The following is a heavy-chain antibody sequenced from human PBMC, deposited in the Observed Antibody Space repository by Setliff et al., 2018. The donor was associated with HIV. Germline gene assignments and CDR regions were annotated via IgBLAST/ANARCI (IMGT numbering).Heavy chain of an antibody. CDR2: ISQSGST. CDR3: GRGRSSWYNTEPYYFDL. J-gene: IGHJ4*02. CDR1: GGSIRSSGYS. D-gene: IGHD1-1*01. Sequence: SETLSLTCAVSGGSIRSSGYSWSWIRQPPGKGLEWIGYISQSGSTYYNPSLKSRVTISVDRSKNQVSLRLSSVTAADTAVYFCGRGRSSWYNTEPYYFDLWGQGALVTVSS. V-gene: IGHV4-30-2*01.